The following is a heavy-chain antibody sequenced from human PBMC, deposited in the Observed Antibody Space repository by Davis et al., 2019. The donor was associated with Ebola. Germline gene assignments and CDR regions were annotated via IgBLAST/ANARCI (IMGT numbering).Heavy chain of an antibody. V-gene: IGHV3-74*01. Sequence: PGGSLRLSCAASGFTFSSYWMHWVRQAPGKGLVWVSRINSDGSSTSYADSVKGRFTNSRDNAKNTLYLQMNSLRAEDTAVYYCARDAHYDFWSGYYPNFDYWGQGTLVTVSS. CDR3: ARDAHYDFWSGYYPNFDY. D-gene: IGHD3-3*01. J-gene: IGHJ4*02. CDR1: GFTFSSYW. CDR2: INSDGSST.